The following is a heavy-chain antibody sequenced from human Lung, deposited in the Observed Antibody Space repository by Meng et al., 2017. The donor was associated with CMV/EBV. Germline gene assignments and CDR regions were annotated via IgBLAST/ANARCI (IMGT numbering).Heavy chain of an antibody. CDR2: IYYSGGT. D-gene: IGHD3-22*01. CDR1: AGSISSYGSF. CDR3: VRYYDRSGHHYFDY. J-gene: IGHJ4*02. V-gene: IGHV4-39*02. Sequence: ETXSLTXSVSAGSISSYGSFWGWIRQPPGKGLEWIGMIYYSGGTHYNPSLKSRVIVSVDTSKKNFSLKLSSVTASDTAVYYCVRYYDRSGHHYFDYWGQGSXVTVSS.